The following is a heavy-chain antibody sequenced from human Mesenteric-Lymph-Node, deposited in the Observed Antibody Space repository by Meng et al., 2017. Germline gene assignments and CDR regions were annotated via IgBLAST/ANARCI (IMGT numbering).Heavy chain of an antibody. D-gene: IGHD3-3*01. CDR3: ATGGYYDFGSGYYLLGRYYYYGMDV. Sequence: ASVKVSCKASGYTFTSYDINWVRQATGQGLEWMGWMNPNSGNTGYAQKFQGRVTMTRNTSISTAYMELSSLRSEDTAVYYCATGGYYDFGSGYYLLGRYYYYGMDVWGQGTTVTVSS. V-gene: IGHV1-8*01. CDR2: MNPNSGNT. J-gene: IGHJ6*02. CDR1: GYTFTSYD.